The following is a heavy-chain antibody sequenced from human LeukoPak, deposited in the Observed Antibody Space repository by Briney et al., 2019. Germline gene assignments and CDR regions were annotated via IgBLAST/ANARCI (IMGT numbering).Heavy chain of an antibody. CDR1: GGTFSSYA. Sequence: SVKVSCKASGGTFSSYAISWVRQAPGQGLEWMGGIIPIFGTANYAQKFQGRVTITADESTSTAYMELSSLRSEDTAAYYCAKDPYYGSGSYYNYYYYGMDVWGQGTTVTVSS. CDR2: IIPIFGTA. CDR3: AKDPYYGSGSYYNYYYYGMDV. J-gene: IGHJ6*02. D-gene: IGHD3-10*01. V-gene: IGHV1-69*13.